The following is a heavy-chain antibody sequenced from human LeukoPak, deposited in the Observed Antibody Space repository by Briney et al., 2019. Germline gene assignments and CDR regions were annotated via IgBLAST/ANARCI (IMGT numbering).Heavy chain of an antibody. V-gene: IGHV3-20*04. CDR3: AKDALSVRPEYYFDY. J-gene: IGHJ4*02. CDR2: INWNGGST. Sequence: GGSLRLSCAASGFTFDDYGMSWVRQAPGKGLEWVSGINWNGGSTGYADPVKGRFTISRDNAKNSLYLQMNSLGAEDTAVYYCAKDALSVRPEYYFDYWGQGTLVTVSS. CDR1: GFTFDDYG.